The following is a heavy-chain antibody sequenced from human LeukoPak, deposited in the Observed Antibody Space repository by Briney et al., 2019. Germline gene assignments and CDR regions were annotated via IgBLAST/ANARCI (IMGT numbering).Heavy chain of an antibody. J-gene: IGHJ4*02. CDR3: AREGYCSSTSCQNSSGWWWC. Sequence: SETLSLTCTVSGGSISSGSYYWSWIRQPAGKGLEWIGRIYTSGSTNYNPSLKSQVTISVDTSKNQFSLKLSSVTAADTAVYYCAREGYCSSTSCQNSSGWWWCWGQGTLVTVSS. D-gene: IGHD2-2*01. CDR1: GGSISSGSYY. CDR2: IYTSGST. V-gene: IGHV4-61*02.